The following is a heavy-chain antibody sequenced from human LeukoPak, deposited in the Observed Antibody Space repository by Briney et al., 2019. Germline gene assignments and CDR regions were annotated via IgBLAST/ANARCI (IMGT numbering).Heavy chain of an antibody. CDR3: ARDLLSSGGWYYFDY. Sequence: SETLSLTCTVSGGSISSYYWSWIRQPAGKGLEWIGRIYTSGSTNYNPSLKSRVTISVDKSKNQFSLKLSSVTAADTAVYYCARDLLSSGGWYYFDYWGQGTLVTVSS. V-gene: IGHV4-4*07. D-gene: IGHD6-19*01. CDR2: IYTSGST. CDR1: GGSISSYY. J-gene: IGHJ4*02.